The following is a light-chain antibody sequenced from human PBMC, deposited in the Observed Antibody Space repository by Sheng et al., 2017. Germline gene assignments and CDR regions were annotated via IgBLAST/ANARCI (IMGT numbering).Light chain of an antibody. V-gene: IGLV2-14*03. CDR2: DVS. Sequence: QSALTQPASVSGSPGQSITISCTGTTSDVGGYNYVCWYQQHPGKAPKLMIYDVSNRPSGISNRFSGSKSGNTASLTISGLQAEDEADYYCSSYTSSSTLDVVFGGGTKLTVL. J-gene: IGLJ2*01. CDR3: SSYTSSSTLDVV. CDR1: TSDVGGYNY.